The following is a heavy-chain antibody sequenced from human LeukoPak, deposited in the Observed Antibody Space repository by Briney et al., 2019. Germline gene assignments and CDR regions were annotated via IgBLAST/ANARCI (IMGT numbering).Heavy chain of an antibody. J-gene: IGHJ5*02. Sequence: ASVKVSCKASGYTFTSYYMHWVRQAPGQGLEWMGIINPSGGSTSYAQKFQGRVTMTRDMSTSTVYMELSSLRSEDTAVYYCARGGYSSSPPALNWFDPWGQGTLVTVSS. CDR1: GYTFTSYY. D-gene: IGHD6-6*01. CDR2: INPSGGST. CDR3: ARGGYSSSPPALNWFDP. V-gene: IGHV1-46*01.